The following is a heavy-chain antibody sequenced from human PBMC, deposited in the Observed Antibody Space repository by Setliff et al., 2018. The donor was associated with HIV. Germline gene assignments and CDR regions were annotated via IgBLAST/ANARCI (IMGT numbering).Heavy chain of an antibody. J-gene: IGHJ4*02. V-gene: IGHV1-46*01. CDR1: GYTLTDHY. CDR3: VRDQGCGNLDY. Sequence: ASVKVSCKASGYTLTDHYIHWVRQAPGQGLEWMGRINPRDGSTGYAQKVQGRVIMTRNTSISTAYMELTSLRSEDTAVFHCVRDQGCGNLDYWGQGTLVTVSS. CDR2: INPRDGST. D-gene: IGHD2-2*01.